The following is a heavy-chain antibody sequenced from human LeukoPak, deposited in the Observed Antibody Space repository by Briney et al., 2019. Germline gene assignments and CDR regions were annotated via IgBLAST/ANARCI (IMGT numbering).Heavy chain of an antibody. CDR2: IYYSGST. CDR3: ARLTGYSSSWYGANWFDP. CDR1: GGSISCYY. J-gene: IGHJ5*02. V-gene: IGHV4-59*01. Sequence: SETLSLTCTVSGGSISCYYWSWIRQPPGKGLEWIGYIYYSGSTNYNPSLKSRVTISVDTSKNQFSLKLSSVTAADTAVYYCARLTGYSSSWYGANWFDPWGQGTLVTVSS. D-gene: IGHD6-13*01.